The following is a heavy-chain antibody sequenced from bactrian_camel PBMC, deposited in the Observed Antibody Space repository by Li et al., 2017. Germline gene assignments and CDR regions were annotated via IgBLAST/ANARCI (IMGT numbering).Heavy chain of an antibody. Sequence: VQLVEPGGGSVQPGGSLRLSCTHSGYTSSRPCMGWFRQAPGKAREGIAGIRRDGDEYYADSVKGRFTISRDNAKNTLYLQLNSLKTEDTAMYFCATDLKAASWGRFGYWGQGTQVTVS. V-gene: IGHV3S31*01. CDR2: IRRDGDE. CDR3: ATDLKAASWGRFGY. J-gene: IGHJ6*01. CDR1: GYTSSRPC. D-gene: IGHD1*01.